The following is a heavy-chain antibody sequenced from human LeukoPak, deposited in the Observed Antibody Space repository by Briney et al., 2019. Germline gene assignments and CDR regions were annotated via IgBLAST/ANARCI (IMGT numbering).Heavy chain of an antibody. D-gene: IGHD5-12*01. CDR2: IYPGDSDT. CDR3: VRQVATETHGMDV. CDR1: GYSFTSYW. V-gene: IGHV5-51*01. J-gene: IGHJ6*02. Sequence: GESLQISCKGSGYSFTSYWIGWVCQMPGKGLEWMGIIYPGDSDTRYSPPFQGQVTISADKSISTAYLQWSSLKASDTAMYYCVRQVATETHGMDVWGQGTTVTVSS.